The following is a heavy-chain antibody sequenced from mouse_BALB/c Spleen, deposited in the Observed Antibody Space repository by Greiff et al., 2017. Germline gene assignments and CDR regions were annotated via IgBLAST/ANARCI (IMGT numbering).Heavy chain of an antibody. CDR2: IDPENGNT. V-gene: IGHV14-1*02. D-gene: IGHD1-1*01. J-gene: IGHJ3*01. Sequence: VQLQQSGAELVRPGALVKLSCKASGFNIKDYYMHWVKQRPEQGLEWIGWIDPENGNTKYDPKFQGKATIAADTSSNTAYLQLSSLTSEDTAVYYCARDYYGSSYVGFAYWGQGTLVTVSA. CDR3: ARDYYGSSYVGFAY. CDR1: GFNIKDYY.